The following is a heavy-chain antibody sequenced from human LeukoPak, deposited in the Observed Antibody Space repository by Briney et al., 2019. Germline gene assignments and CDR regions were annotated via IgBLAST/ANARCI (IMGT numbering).Heavy chain of an antibody. Sequence: SQTLSLTCTVSGGSISSGGYYWSWIRQHPGKGLEWIGYIYYSGSTYYNPSLKSRVTISLDTSKNQFSLKLSSVTAADTAVYYCARGYVFVLAVAGYYFDYWGQGTLVTVSS. D-gene: IGHD6-13*01. V-gene: IGHV4-31*03. CDR3: ARGYVFVLAVAGYYFDY. CDR2: IYYSGST. J-gene: IGHJ4*02. CDR1: GGSISSGGYY.